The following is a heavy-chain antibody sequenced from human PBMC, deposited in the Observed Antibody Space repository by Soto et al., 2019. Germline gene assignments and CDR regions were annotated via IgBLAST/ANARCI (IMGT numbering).Heavy chain of an antibody. CDR3: AREHPDYDFWSGYRNWFDP. CDR2: IYHSGST. V-gene: IGHV4-38-2*02. D-gene: IGHD3-3*01. Sequence: PSETLSLTCAVSGYSIISGYYWGFIRQPPGKGLEWIGSIYHSGSTYYNPSLKSRVTISVDTSKNQFSLKLSSVTAADTAVYYCAREHPDYDFWSGYRNWFDPWGQGTLVTVS. J-gene: IGHJ5*02. CDR1: GYSIISGYY.